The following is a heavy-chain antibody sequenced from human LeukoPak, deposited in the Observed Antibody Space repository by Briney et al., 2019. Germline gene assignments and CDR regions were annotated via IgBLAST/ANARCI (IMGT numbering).Heavy chain of an antibody. D-gene: IGHD3-3*01. J-gene: IGHJ4*02. V-gene: IGHV4-30-4*01. CDR2: IYYSGST. Sequence: SETLSLTCTVSGGSISSGDYYWSWIRQPPGKGLEWIVYIYYSGSTYYNPSLKSRVTISVDTSKNQFSLKLSSVTAADTAVYYCARVRVSQEDFWSGYRPDTYYFDYWGQGTLVTVSS. CDR1: GGSISSGDYY. CDR3: ARVRVSQEDFWSGYRPDTYYFDY.